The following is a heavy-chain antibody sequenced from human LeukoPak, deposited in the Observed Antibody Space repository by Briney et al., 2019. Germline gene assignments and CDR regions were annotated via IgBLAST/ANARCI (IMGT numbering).Heavy chain of an antibody. V-gene: IGHV4-59*01. CDR3: ARIGSSWENYFDY. J-gene: IGHJ4*02. D-gene: IGHD6-13*01. CDR1: GGSISSYY. Sequence: SETLSLTCTVSGGSISSYYWSWIRQPPGKGLEWIGYIYYSGSTDYNPSLKSRGTISVDTSKNQFSLKLSSVTAADTAVYYCARIGSSWENYFDYWGQGTLVTVSS. CDR2: IYYSGST.